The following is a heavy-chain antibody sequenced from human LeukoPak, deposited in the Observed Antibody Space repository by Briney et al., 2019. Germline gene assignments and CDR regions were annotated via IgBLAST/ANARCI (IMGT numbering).Heavy chain of an antibody. CDR2: IDPSDSYT. V-gene: IGHV5-10-1*01. J-gene: IGHJ3*02. D-gene: IGHD1-1*01. CDR3: ARRSNWNDSSPWAFDI. Sequence: GESLKISCKGSGYSFTSYWISWVRQMPGKGLEWMGRIDPSDSYTNYSPSFQGHVTISADKSISTAYLQWSSLKASDTAMYYCARRSNWNDSSPWAFDIWGQGTMVTASS. CDR1: GYSFTSYW.